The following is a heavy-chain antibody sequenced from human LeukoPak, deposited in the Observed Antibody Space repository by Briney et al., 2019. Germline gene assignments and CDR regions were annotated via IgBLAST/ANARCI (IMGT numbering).Heavy chain of an antibody. CDR2: ISGSGGST. J-gene: IGHJ4*02. V-gene: IGHV3-23*01. Sequence: GGSLRLSCAASGFTFSSYAMSWVRPAPGKGLEWVSAISGSGGSTYYADSVKGRFTISRDNSKNTLYLQMNSLRAEDTAVYYCAKPNYYGSGSSLDYWGQGTLVTVSS. CDR1: GFTFSSYA. CDR3: AKPNYYGSGSSLDY. D-gene: IGHD3-10*01.